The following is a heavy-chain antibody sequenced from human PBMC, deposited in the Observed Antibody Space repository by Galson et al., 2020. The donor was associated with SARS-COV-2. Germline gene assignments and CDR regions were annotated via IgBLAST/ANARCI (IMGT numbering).Heavy chain of an antibody. CDR3: ARRASFGDSSGSHMDV. CDR1: GYSFTTYW. Sequence: GESLKISCKTSGYSFTTYWINWVRQMPGKGLEWVGRTDPSDSYTNYSPPFQGHVTISTDKSTSTAFLQWSSVRASDTAIYYCARRASFGDSSGSHMDVWGQGTTVTVSS. V-gene: IGHV5-10-1*01. J-gene: IGHJ6*02. CDR2: TDPSDSYT. D-gene: IGHD3-10*01.